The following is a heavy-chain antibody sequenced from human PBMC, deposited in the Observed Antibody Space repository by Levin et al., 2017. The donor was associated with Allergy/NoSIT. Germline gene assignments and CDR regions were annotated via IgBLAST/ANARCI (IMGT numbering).Heavy chain of an antibody. J-gene: IGHJ5*02. D-gene: IGHD6-19*01. CDR1: GGSISSYY. CDR3: ARSHPIDSSGWYGTWFDP. CDR2: IYYSGST. V-gene: IGHV4-59*01. Sequence: SETLSLTCTVSGGSISSYYWSWIRQPPGKGLEWIGYIYYSGSTNYNPSLKSRVTISVDTSKNQFSLKLSSVTAADTAVYYCARSHPIDSSGWYGTWFDPWGQGTLVTVSS.